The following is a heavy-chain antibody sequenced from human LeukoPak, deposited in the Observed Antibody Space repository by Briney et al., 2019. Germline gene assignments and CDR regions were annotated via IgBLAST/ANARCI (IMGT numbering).Heavy chain of an antibody. Sequence: SETLSLTCTVSGGSVSTYYWSWMRQPAGKGQERIGGIYFSGNTNYNPSLKSRVTMSLDTSKNQFSLRLSSVTAADTAVYYCARGRNSVSGYDAFDIWGQGTMVTVSS. CDR2: IYFSGNT. J-gene: IGHJ3*02. V-gene: IGHV4-4*07. CDR3: ARGRNSVSGYDAFDI. CDR1: GGSVSTYY. D-gene: IGHD5/OR15-5a*01.